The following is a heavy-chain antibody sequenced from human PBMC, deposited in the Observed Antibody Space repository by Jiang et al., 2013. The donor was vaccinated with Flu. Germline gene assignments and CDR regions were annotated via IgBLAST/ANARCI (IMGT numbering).Heavy chain of an antibody. D-gene: IGHD1-26*01. Sequence: QWVRQARGQRLEWIGWIVVGSGNTKYAQKFQERVTITRDMSTSTAYMELSSLRSEDTAVYYCAVEWELLLGGAFDIWGQGTMVTVSS. J-gene: IGHJ3*02. CDR3: AVEWELLLGGAFDI. CDR2: IVVGSGNT. V-gene: IGHV1-58*01.